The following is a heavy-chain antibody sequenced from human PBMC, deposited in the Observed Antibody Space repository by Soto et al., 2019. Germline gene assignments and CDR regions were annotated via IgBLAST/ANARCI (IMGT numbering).Heavy chain of an antibody. CDR3: ARDVPLNYYDGTFSYYAMDV. D-gene: IGHD3-16*01. V-gene: IGHV1-69*01. J-gene: IGHJ6*02. CDR1: GGTFSSHA. Sequence: QVQLVQSGAEVKKPGSSVKVSCKASGGTFSSHAISWVRQAPGQGLEWMGGIIPFFKATNYAQKFQGRVTITADDSMSTAYMDLYSLRSEDTAVYYCARDVPLNYYDGTFSYYAMDVWGQGTTVTVSS. CDR2: IIPFFKAT.